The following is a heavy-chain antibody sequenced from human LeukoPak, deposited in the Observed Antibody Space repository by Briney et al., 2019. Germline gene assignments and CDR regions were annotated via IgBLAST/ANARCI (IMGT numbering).Heavy chain of an antibody. CDR1: GFTFSTYS. J-gene: IGHJ3*02. CDR3: ARDSPLSFDI. Sequence: GESLRLSCAASGFTFSTYSMNWVRQAPGKGLEWVSSISSSSSFIYYADSVKGRLTISRDNAKNSVYLQMNSLRAEDTAVYYCARDSPLSFDIWGQGTMVTVSS. CDR2: ISSSSSFI. V-gene: IGHV3-21*01.